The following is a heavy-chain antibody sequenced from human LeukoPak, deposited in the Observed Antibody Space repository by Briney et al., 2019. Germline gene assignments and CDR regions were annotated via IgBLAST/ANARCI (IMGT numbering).Heavy chain of an antibody. CDR3: AKGIAAGAMGYMDV. J-gene: IGHJ6*03. V-gene: IGHV3-33*06. CDR2: IWYDGSNK. D-gene: IGHD6-25*01. Sequence: PGRSLRLSCAASGFTFSRNGMHWVRQAPGKGLEWVGVIWYDGSNKYYADSVRGRFTIYRDNSKSTMFLQMKSLRVEDTAVYYCAKGIAAGAMGYMDVWGKGTTVTVSS. CDR1: GFTFSRNG.